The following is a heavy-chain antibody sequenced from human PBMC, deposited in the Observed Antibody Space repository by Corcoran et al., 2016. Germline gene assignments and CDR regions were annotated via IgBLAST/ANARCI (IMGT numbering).Heavy chain of an antibody. J-gene: IGHJ5*02. CDR1: GYSISSGYY. CDR3: ARDKAATRRGMCDP. D-gene: IGHD2-15*01. CDR2: IYHSGST. V-gene: IGHV4-38-2*02. Sequence: QVQLQESGPGLVKPSETLSLTCTVSGYSISSGYYWGWIRQPPGKGLEWIGSIYHSGSTYYNPSLKSRVTLSVDTSKNQFSLKLSSGTAADTAVYDWARDKAATRRGMCDPWGQGTLVTVSS.